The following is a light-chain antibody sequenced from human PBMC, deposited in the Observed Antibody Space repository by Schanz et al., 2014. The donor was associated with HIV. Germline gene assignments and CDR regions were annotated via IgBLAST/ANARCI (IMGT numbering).Light chain of an antibody. V-gene: IGLV2-14*01. CDR2: EVN. J-gene: IGLJ2*01. CDR1: SSDVGGYKY. CDR3: SSYTSSSIQ. Sequence: QSALTQPASVSGSPGQSITISCTGTSSDVGGYKYVSWYQQYPGTAPKLIIYEVNNRPSGVPDRFSGSKSGNTASLTISGLQAEDEADYFCSSYTSSSIQFGGGTKLTVL.